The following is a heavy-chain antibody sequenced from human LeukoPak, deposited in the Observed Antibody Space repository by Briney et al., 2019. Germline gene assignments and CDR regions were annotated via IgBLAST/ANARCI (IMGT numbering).Heavy chain of an antibody. CDR2: ISGSGGST. D-gene: IGHD2-21*01. Sequence: GGSLRLSCAASGFTFSTYAMSWVRQAPGKGLEWVSAISGSGGSTYYADSVKGRFTISRDNSKNTLYLQMNSLRAEDTAVYYCAKDPSRGTAGPISRRGYWGQGTLVTVSS. CDR1: GFTFSTYA. CDR3: AKDPSRGTAGPISRRGY. J-gene: IGHJ4*02. V-gene: IGHV3-23*01.